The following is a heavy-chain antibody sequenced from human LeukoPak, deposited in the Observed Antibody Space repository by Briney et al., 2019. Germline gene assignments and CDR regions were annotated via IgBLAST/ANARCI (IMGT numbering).Heavy chain of an antibody. D-gene: IGHD4-17*01. Sequence: SETLSLTCTVSGGSISSYYWSWIRQPAVKGLEWIGRIYTSGSTNYNPSLKSRVTMSVDTSKNQFSLKLSSVTAADTAVYYCARVPLRAVTRGAFDIWGQGTMVTVSS. J-gene: IGHJ3*02. V-gene: IGHV4-4*07. CDR2: IYTSGST. CDR1: GGSISSYY. CDR3: ARVPLRAVTRGAFDI.